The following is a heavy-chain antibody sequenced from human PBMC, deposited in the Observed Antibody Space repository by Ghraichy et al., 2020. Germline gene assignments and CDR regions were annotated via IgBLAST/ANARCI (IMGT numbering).Heavy chain of an antibody. CDR1: GFTFSSYW. Sequence: GESLRLSCAASGFTFSSYWMSWVGQAPGKGLEWVANIKQDGSEKYYVDSVKGRFTISRDNAKNSLYLQMNSLRAEDTAVYYCARVSIDFWSGDYYYYYMDVWGKGTTVTVSS. J-gene: IGHJ6*03. D-gene: IGHD3-3*01. CDR3: ARVSIDFWSGDYYYYYMDV. CDR2: IKQDGSEK. V-gene: IGHV3-7*03.